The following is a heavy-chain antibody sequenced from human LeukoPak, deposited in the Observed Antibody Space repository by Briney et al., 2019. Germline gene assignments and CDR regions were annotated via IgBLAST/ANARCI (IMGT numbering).Heavy chain of an antibody. Sequence: TGGSLRLSCAASGFTFNSYTINWVRQAPGKGLEWVSSISSSSSYIYYADSVQGRFTISRDNAKNSLFLQMNSLRAEDTALYYCAREMPGAMSAFDIWGQGTMVTISS. V-gene: IGHV3-21*06. D-gene: IGHD1-26*01. CDR1: GFTFNSYT. J-gene: IGHJ3*02. CDR3: AREMPGAMSAFDI. CDR2: ISSSSSYI.